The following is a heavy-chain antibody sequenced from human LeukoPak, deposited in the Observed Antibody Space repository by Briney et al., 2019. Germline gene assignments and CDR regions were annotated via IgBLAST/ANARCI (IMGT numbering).Heavy chain of an antibody. CDR1: GGSISSYY. CDR3: ARDYGAPYWYFDL. Sequence: SETLSLTCTVSGGSISSYYWSWIRQPPGKGLEWIGYIYYSGSTNYNPSLKSRVTISVDTSKNQFSLKLSSVTAADTAVYYCARDYGAPYWYFDLWGRGTLVTVFS. D-gene: IGHD4-17*01. J-gene: IGHJ2*01. CDR2: IYYSGST. V-gene: IGHV4-59*01.